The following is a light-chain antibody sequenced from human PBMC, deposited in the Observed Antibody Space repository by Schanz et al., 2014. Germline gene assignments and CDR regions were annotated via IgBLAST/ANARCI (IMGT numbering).Light chain of an antibody. J-gene: IGLJ1*01. CDR2: SNN. V-gene: IGLV1-47*02. CDR3: AAWDNSLNGYV. Sequence: QSVLTQPPSASATPGQRVTISCSGSTSNIGSNYVYWYQQLPGTAPKLLIYSNNERPSGVPDRFSGSKSATSASLAISGLRSEDEADYYCAAWDNSLNGYVFGTGTKLTV. CDR1: TSNIGSNY.